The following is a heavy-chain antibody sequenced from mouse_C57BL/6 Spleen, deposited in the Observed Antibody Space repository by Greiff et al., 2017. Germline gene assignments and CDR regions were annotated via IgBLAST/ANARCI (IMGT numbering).Heavy chain of an antibody. V-gene: IGHV5-4*01. CDR1: GFTFSSYA. J-gene: IGHJ1*03. D-gene: IGHD2-3*01. CDR3: ARVDDGYYARYFDV. CDR2: ISDGGSYN. Sequence: EVQGVESGGGLVKPGGSLKLSCAASGFTFSSYAMSWVRQTPEKRLEWVATISDGGSYNYYPDHVKGRFTISRDNAKNNLYLQLSHLKSEDTAIYYCARVDDGYYARYFDVWGTGTTGTVSS.